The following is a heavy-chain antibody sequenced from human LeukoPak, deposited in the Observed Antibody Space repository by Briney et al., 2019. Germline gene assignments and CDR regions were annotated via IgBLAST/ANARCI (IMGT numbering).Heavy chain of an antibody. CDR2: ISGSGGST. CDR3: AKEKRSSDWRGRFDY. D-gene: IGHD6-19*01. Sequence: SGGSLRLSCAASGFTFSSYAMSWVRQAPGKGLEWVSIISGSGGSTYYADSVKGRFTISRDNSKNTLYLQVNSLRAEDTAVYYCAKEKRSSDWRGRFDYWGQGTLVTVSS. J-gene: IGHJ4*02. CDR1: GFTFSSYA. V-gene: IGHV3-23*01.